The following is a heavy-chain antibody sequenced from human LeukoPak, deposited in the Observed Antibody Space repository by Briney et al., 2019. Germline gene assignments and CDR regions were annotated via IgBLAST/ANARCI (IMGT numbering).Heavy chain of an antibody. D-gene: IGHD3-3*01. CDR2: ISGGGGRA. CDR3: AKAIGATRGYYYSGMDV. V-gene: IGHV3-23*01. J-gene: IGHJ6*02. CDR1: GLTFSRYA. Sequence: GGSLSLSCASTGLTFSRYALTWVRPPPWTGMEWVSAISGGGGRAYFADSVKGRFTISRDSSMNTLYLQMNSLTAGDTAVYYCAKAIGATRGYYYSGMDVWGQGTTVTVSS.